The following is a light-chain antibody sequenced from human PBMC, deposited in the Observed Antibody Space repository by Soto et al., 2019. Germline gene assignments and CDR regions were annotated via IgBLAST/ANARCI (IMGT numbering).Light chain of an antibody. CDR2: EVT. CDR1: SSDVGGYNR. CDR3: YSYGSGSAHV. Sequence: QSALAQPASVSGSPGQSITISCTGTSSDVGGYNRVSWYQQHPDKAPKLIIYEVTNRPSGISNRFSGSKSGDTASLTISGLQAEDEADYYCYSYGSGSAHVFGTGTKVTVL. V-gene: IGLV2-14*01. J-gene: IGLJ1*01.